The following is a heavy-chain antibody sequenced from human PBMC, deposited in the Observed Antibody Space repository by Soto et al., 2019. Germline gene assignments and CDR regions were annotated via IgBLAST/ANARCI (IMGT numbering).Heavy chain of an antibody. J-gene: IGHJ4*02. CDR2: ITGSGGST. D-gene: IGHD3-22*01. V-gene: IGHV3-23*01. Sequence: GGCRRLSCAASGFTFSSYALSWVRQAPGKGLEWVSGITGSGGSTYYGDSVKGRFTISRDNFKKMVELQRNSLRGEDTAVSSCAKPGEDTGGYYHENHRFDYWGRGTLVTASS. CDR1: GFTFSSYA. CDR3: AKPGEDTGGYYHENHRFDY.